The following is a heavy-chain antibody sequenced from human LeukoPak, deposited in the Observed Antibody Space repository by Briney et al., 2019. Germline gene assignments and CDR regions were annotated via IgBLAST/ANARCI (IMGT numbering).Heavy chain of an antibody. Sequence: PGGSLRLSCAASGFTFSTHWMHWVRQVPGRGPVWVSRADGGGSSTSYADSVKGRFSISRDNAKSTLYLQMNGLRAEDTAVYYCARGPESSGGAYVGDYWGHGTLVTVSS. D-gene: IGHD3-22*01. V-gene: IGHV3-74*01. J-gene: IGHJ4*01. CDR1: GFTFSTHW. CDR3: ARGPESSGGAYVGDY. CDR2: ADGGGSST.